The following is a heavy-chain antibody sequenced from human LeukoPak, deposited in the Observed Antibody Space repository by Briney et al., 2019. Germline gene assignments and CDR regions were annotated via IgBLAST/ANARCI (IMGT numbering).Heavy chain of an antibody. CDR3: ARIGSTMVRGVINWFDP. J-gene: IGHJ5*02. CDR2: TNPNSGGT. Sequence: ASVKVSCKASGYTFTGYYMHWVRQAPGQGLEWMGWTNPNSGGTNYAQKFQGRVTMTRDTSISTAYMELSRLRSDDTAVYYCARIGSTMVRGVINWFDPWGQGTLVTVSS. D-gene: IGHD3-10*01. CDR1: GYTFTGYY. V-gene: IGHV1-2*02.